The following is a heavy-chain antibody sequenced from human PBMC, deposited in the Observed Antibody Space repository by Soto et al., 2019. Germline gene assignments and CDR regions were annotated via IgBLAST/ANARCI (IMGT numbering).Heavy chain of an antibody. J-gene: IGHJ6*03. CDR3: ARGAYNWNYVYYYYYMDV. D-gene: IGHD1-7*01. CDR2: INPSGGST. CDR1: GYTFTSYY. Sequence: ASVKVSCKASGYTFTSYYMHWVRQAPGQGLEWMGIINPSGGSTSYAQKFQGRVTMTRDTSTSTVYMELSSLRSEDTAVYYCARGAYNWNYVYYYYYMDVWGKGTTVTVSS. V-gene: IGHV1-46*03.